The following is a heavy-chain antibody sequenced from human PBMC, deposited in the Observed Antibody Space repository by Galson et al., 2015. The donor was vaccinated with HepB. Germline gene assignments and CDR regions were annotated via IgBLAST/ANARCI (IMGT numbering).Heavy chain of an antibody. J-gene: IGHJ4*02. D-gene: IGHD6-13*01. V-gene: IGHV3-23*01. CDR1: GFTFSTYA. CDR3: AKDIKAAAATSSHFDY. CDR2: IDSSGGII. Sequence: SLRLSCAASGFTFSTYAMSWVRQAPGKGLEWVSNIDSSGGIINYADSVKGWFTISRDNSKNTLYLQMNSLRDEDTAVYYCAKDIKAAAATSSHFDYWGQGTLVSVSS.